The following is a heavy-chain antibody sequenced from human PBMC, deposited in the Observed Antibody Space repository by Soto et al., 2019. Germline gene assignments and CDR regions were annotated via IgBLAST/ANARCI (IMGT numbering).Heavy chain of an antibody. CDR1: GGSISSYY. V-gene: IGHV4-59*01. D-gene: IGHD6-25*01. CDR2: IYYSGST. J-gene: IGHJ6*03. Sequence: PSETLSLTCTVSGGSISSYYWSWIRQPPGKGLEWIGYIYYSGSTNYSPSLKSRVTISVDTSKNQFSLKLSSVTAADTAVYYCARLASRYYYMDVWGKGTTVTVSS. CDR3: ARLASRYYYMDV.